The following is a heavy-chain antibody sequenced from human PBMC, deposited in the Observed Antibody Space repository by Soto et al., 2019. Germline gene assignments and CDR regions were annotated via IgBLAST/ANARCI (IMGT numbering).Heavy chain of an antibody. V-gene: IGHV4-31*03. J-gene: IGHJ4*02. CDR2: IYYSGST. Sequence: PSETLSLTCTVSGGSISSGGYYWSWIRRHPGKGLEWIGYIYYSGSTYYNPSLKSRVTISVDTSKNQFSLKLSSVTAADTAVYYCAGEVRLGELYGALDYWGQGTLVTVSS. CDR3: AGEVRLGELYGALDY. D-gene: IGHD3-16*01. CDR1: GGSISSGGYY.